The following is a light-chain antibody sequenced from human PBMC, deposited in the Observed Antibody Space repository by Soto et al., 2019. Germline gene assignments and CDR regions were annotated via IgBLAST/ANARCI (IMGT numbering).Light chain of an antibody. V-gene: IGLV2-14*01. CDR2: EVS. J-gene: IGLJ1*01. CDR3: SSYTSSILYV. CDR1: SSDVGGYNY. Sequence: QSALTQPASVSGSPGQSITISCTGTSSDVGGYNYVSWYQQHPGKAPKLMIYEVSNRPSGVSNRFSGSKSGNTASLTISGLQAEDEADYYCSSYTSSILYVFGTGTKAPS.